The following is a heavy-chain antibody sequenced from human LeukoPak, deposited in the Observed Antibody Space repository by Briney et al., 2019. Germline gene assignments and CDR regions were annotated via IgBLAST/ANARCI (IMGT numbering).Heavy chain of an antibody. CDR3: ARAVRGVNNMAIDY. D-gene: IGHD3-10*01. V-gene: IGHV4-34*01. CDR1: GGSFSGYY. J-gene: IGHJ4*02. Sequence: NPSETLSLTCAVYGGSFSGYYWSWIRQPPGKGLEWIGEINHSGSTNYNPSLKSRVTISVDTSKNQFSLKLSSVTAADTAVYYCARAVRGVNNMAIDYWGQGTLVTVSS. CDR2: INHSGST.